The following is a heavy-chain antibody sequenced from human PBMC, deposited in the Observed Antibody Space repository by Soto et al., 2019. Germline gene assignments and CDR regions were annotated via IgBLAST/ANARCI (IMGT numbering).Heavy chain of an antibody. V-gene: IGHV3-33*01. D-gene: IGHD6-13*01. CDR3: ARGAAAVPYYFDY. Sequence: GGSLRLSCVASGFTFSSYGMHWVRQAPGKGLEWVAVIWYDGSNKYYADSVKGRFTISRDNSKNTLYLQMNSLRAEDTAVYYCARGAAAVPYYFDYWGQGTLVTVSS. J-gene: IGHJ4*02. CDR2: IWYDGSNK. CDR1: GFTFSSYG.